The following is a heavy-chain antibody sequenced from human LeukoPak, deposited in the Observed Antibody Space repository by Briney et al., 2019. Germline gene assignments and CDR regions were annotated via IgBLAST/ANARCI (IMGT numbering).Heavy chain of an antibody. D-gene: IGHD6-13*01. CDR1: GGTFSSYA. CDR2: IIPIFGTA. J-gene: IGHJ4*02. V-gene: IGHV1-69*13. Sequence: ASVKVSCTASGGTFSSYAISWVRQAPGQGLEWMGGIIPIFGTANYAQKFQGRVTITADESTSTAYMELSSLRSEDTAVYYCARAGAAALVPIDYWGQGTLVTVSS. CDR3: ARAGAAALVPIDY.